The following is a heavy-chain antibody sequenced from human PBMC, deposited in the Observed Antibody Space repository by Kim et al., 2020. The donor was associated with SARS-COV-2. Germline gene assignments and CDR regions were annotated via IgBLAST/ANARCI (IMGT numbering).Heavy chain of an antibody. V-gene: IGHV4-59*13. CDR2: IYYSGST. Sequence: SETLSLTCTVSGGSISSYYWSWIRQPPGKGLEWIGYIYYSGSTNYNPSLKSRVTISVDTSKNQFSLKLSSVTAADTAVYYCARDGALGYSNHNWFDPWGQGTLVTVSS. CDR1: GGSISSYY. CDR3: ARDGALGYSNHNWFDP. D-gene: IGHD4-4*01. J-gene: IGHJ5*02.